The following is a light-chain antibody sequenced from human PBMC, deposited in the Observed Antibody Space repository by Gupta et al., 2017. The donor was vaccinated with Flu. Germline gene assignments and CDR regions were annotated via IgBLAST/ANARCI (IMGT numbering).Light chain of an antibody. J-gene: IGKJ1*01. CDR2: GAS. V-gene: IGKV3-15*01. CDR3: QQYNNCPRT. Sequence: EIEMTQSPATLSVSPGERATLSCRASQSVNSNLAWYQQQPGQTPRLLIIGASTRDNGIPARFSGSGYGTEFTLAISSLQSEDFAVYYCQQYNNCPRTFGQGTKVEIK. CDR1: QSVNSN.